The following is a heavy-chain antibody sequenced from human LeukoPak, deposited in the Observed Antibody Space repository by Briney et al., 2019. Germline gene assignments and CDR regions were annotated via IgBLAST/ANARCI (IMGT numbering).Heavy chain of an antibody. CDR1: GFTFSSYW. Sequence: GGSLRLSCVGSGFTFSSYWMSWVRQAPGKGLEWVANIKQDGSEKYYVDSVKGRFTISRDNAKKSLFPQMNSLRAEDTAVYYCATCRGAVAGTSWGQGTLVTVSS. D-gene: IGHD6-19*01. CDR3: ATCRGAVAGTS. V-gene: IGHV3-7*01. J-gene: IGHJ4*02. CDR2: IKQDGSEK.